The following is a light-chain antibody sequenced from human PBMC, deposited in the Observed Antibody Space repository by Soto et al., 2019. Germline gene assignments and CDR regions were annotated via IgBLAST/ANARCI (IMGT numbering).Light chain of an antibody. CDR2: DAS. CDR1: QGISNS. V-gene: IGKV1-33*01. J-gene: IGKJ3*01. Sequence: DIQMTQSPSSLSASVGDRVTITCQASQGISNSLNWYQHTPGKAPKLLIYDASNLETGVPPRFSRGGSGTEFTFTISSLQPEDIGTYYCQQYGDLPFTFGPGTKVAIK. CDR3: QQYGDLPFT.